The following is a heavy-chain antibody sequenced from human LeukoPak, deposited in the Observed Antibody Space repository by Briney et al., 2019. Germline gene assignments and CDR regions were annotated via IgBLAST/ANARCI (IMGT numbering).Heavy chain of an antibody. CDR1: GFTFSTYS. CDR3: ARDYVLLWFGELLIRNWFDP. D-gene: IGHD3-10*01. V-gene: IGHV3-21*04. J-gene: IGHJ5*02. Sequence: GGSLRLSCAASGFTFSTYSMNWVRQAPGKGLVWFSSITNSSSYIYYADSVKGRFTICRDNAKNSLYLQMNSLRVEDTAVYYCARDYVLLWFGELLIRNWFDPWGQGTLVTVSS. CDR2: ITNSSSYI.